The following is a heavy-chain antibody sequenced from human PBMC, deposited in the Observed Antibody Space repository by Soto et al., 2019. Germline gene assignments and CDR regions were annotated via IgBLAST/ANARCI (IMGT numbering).Heavy chain of an antibody. D-gene: IGHD1-7*01. CDR3: AGRRTRALDY. CDR1: GYIFTSQG. J-gene: IGHJ4*02. Sequence: QIELVQSGAEVKKPGASVKVSCKASGYIFTSQGISWVRQAPGQGLEWMGWISTYNGNPNYAQKLQGRVTMTTNTSTTTACLELRSLTSDDTAVYYCAGRRTRALDYWGQGTPVIVSS. V-gene: IGHV1-18*01. CDR2: ISTYNGNP.